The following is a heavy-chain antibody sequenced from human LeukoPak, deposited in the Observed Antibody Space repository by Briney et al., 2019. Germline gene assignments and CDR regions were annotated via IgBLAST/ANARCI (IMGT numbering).Heavy chain of an antibody. Sequence: PGGSLRLSCAASGFTFSDSYMTWIRQAPGKGLEWVSYISNSGSSIYYADSVKGRFTTSRDNAKSSLYLQMNSLRSEDTAVYYCAAAHYDFWSGYYRYDFDYWGQGTLVTVSS. CDR3: AAAHYDFWSGYYRYDFDY. V-gene: IGHV3-11*01. CDR1: GFTFSDSY. J-gene: IGHJ4*02. CDR2: ISNSGSSI. D-gene: IGHD3-3*01.